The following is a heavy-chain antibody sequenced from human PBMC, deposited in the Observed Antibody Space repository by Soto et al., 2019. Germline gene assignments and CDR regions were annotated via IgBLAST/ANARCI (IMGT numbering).Heavy chain of an antibody. V-gene: IGHV3-23*01. J-gene: IGHJ3*02. CDR3: SNLLHDLRYFNDASHI. CDR2: ISGSGGST. Sequence: GGSLRLSCAASGFTFSSYAMSWVRQAPGKGLEWVSAISGSGGSTYYADSVKGRFAIYRDNSKNTHNLQMNSLRAEATAGNYCSNLLHDLRYFNDASHIWAQGTMVPVSS. D-gene: IGHD1-26*01. CDR1: GFTFSSYA.